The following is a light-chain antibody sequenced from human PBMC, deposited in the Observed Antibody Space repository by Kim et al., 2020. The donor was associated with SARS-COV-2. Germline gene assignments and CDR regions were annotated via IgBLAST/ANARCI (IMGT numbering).Light chain of an antibody. CDR3: QQYNSYPRT. CDR1: PSIVSW. CDR2: KTS. J-gene: IGKJ1*01. V-gene: IGKV1-5*03. Sequence: ASVGDRGPLTCRSSPSIVSWLAWYQQKPGKAPKLLIYKTSDLENGVPSRFSGSGSGTEFTLTISSLQPDDFATYYCQQYNSYPRTFGQGTKVDIK.